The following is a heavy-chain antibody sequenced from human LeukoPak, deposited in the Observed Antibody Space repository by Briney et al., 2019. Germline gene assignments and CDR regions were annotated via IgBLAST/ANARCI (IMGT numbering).Heavy chain of an antibody. CDR3: ARHKVAVPGRYHDY. Sequence: PSETLSLTCTVSGGSISSSSYYWSWIRQPPGKGLEWIGYIHHSGSTSYNPSLKSRVTTSVDTSKNQFSLKLSSVAAADTAVYYCARHKVAVPGRYHDYWGQGILVTVSS. CDR1: GGSISSSSYY. V-gene: IGHV4-61*05. J-gene: IGHJ4*02. CDR2: IHHSGST. D-gene: IGHD6-19*01.